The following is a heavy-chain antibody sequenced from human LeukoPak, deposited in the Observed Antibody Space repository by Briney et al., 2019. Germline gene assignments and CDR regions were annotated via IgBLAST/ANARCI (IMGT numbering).Heavy chain of an antibody. Sequence: SETLSLTCTVSGGSISISSHNWAWIRQPPGEGLEWIAAIHYSGSTYYNPSLMSRVTISVDTSKNQFSLKLSSVTAADTAVYYCARDREYYASSSSYWYFDLWGRGTLVTVS. CDR1: GGSISISSHN. J-gene: IGHJ2*01. V-gene: IGHV4-39*07. CDR2: IHYSGST. CDR3: ARDREYYASSSSYWYFDL. D-gene: IGHD2/OR15-2a*01.